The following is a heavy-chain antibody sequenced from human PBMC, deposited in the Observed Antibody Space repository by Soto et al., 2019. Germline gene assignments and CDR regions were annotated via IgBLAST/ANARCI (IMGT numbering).Heavy chain of an antibody. D-gene: IGHD5-18*01. CDR2: IVVGSGNT. V-gene: IGHV1-58*01. CDR1: GFTFTSSA. Sequence: SVKVSCKASGFTFTSSAVQWVRQARGQRLEWIGWIVVGSGNTNYAQKFQERVTITRDMSTSTAYMELSSLRSEDTAVYYCAADQRYSYMGMDVWGQGTTVTVSS. CDR3: AADQRYSYMGMDV. J-gene: IGHJ6*02.